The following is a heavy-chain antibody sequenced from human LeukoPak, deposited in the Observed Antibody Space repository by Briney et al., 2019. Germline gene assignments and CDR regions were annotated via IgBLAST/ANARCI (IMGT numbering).Heavy chain of an antibody. CDR2: ISAYNGNT. CDR3: AREVRRTWYYMDV. V-gene: IGHV1-18*01. Sequence: ASVKVSCKASGYTFTSYAMNWVRQAPGQGLEWMGWISAYNGNTNYAQKLQGRVTMTTDTSTSTAYMELRSLRSDDTAVYYCAREVRRTWYYMDVWGKGTTVTVSS. CDR1: GYTFTSYA. D-gene: IGHD1-7*01. J-gene: IGHJ6*03.